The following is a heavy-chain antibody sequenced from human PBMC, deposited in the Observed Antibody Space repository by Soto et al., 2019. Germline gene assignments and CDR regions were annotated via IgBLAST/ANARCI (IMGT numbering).Heavy chain of an antibody. J-gene: IGHJ4*02. D-gene: IGHD6-6*01. CDR1: GFAFSNYA. Sequence: GGSLRLSCAASGFAFSNYAIHWVRQAPGKGLEWLSSISTSIDSTYYADSVKGRFTISRDDSKNTLYLQMNSLRAEDSAVYYCAKDRTVAARNFDYWGQGTQVTVSS. V-gene: IGHV3-23*01. CDR2: ISTSIDST. CDR3: AKDRTVAARNFDY.